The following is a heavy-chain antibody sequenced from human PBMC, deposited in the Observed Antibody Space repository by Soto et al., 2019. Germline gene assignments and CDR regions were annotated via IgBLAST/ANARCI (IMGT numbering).Heavy chain of an antibody. CDR1: GFTFSSYW. V-gene: IGHV3-7*01. Sequence: GGSLRLSCAASGFTFSSYWMSWVRQAPGKGLEWVANIKQDGSEKYYVDSVKGRFTISRDNAKNSLYLQMNSLRAEDTAVYYCARDWVGGYEPVDAFDIWGQGTMVTVSS. J-gene: IGHJ3*02. D-gene: IGHD5-12*01. CDR2: IKQDGSEK. CDR3: ARDWVGGYEPVDAFDI.